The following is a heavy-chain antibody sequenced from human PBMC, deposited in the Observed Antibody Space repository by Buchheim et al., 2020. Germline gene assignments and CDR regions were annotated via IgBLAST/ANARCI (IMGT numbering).Heavy chain of an antibody. D-gene: IGHD2-2*02. V-gene: IGHV4-31*03. CDR2: IYYSGST. CDR1: GGSISSGGYY. J-gene: IGHJ4*02. Sequence: QVQLQESGPGLVKPSQTLSLTCTVSGGSISSGGYYWSWIRQHPGKDLEWIGYIYYSGSTYYNPSLKSRVTISVDTSKNQFSLKLSSVTAADTAVYYCAREGYCSSTSCYRRWPYFDYWGQGTL. CDR3: AREGYCSSTSCYRRWPYFDY.